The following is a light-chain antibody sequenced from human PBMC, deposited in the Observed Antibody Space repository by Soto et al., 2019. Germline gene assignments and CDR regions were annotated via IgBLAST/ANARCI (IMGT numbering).Light chain of an antibody. CDR2: ENT. CDR3: QSYDTSLTAYV. Sequence: QPVLTQPPSVSGAPGQRVTISCTGNSSNIGAGYAVNWYQQVPGTAPKLVIYENTNRPSGVPDRFSGSRSVTSASLAITGRQAEDESDYYCQSYDTSLTAYVFGTATKLTVL. V-gene: IGLV1-40*01. J-gene: IGLJ1*01. CDR1: SSNIGAGYA.